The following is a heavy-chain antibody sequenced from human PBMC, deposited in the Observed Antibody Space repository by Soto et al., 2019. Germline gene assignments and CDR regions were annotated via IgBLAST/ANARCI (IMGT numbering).Heavy chain of an antibody. CDR1: GASIRSTY. Sequence: SETLSLTCTVSGASIRSTYWSWTRQSPGKGLEWIGYIYYSGTTNYNPSLKNRVTISVDTSKSQLSLNLTSVTAADTAVYYCARVNYDFWSGPAPYYYYYGMDVWGQGTTVTVSS. D-gene: IGHD3-3*01. CDR2: IYYSGTT. CDR3: ARVNYDFWSGPAPYYYYYGMDV. J-gene: IGHJ6*02. V-gene: IGHV4-59*01.